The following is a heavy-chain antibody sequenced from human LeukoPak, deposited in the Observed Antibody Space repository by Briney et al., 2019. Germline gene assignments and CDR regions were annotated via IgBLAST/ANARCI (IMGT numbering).Heavy chain of an antibody. CDR2: VKQDESQK. V-gene: IGHV3-7*01. CDR1: GFTFTTYW. D-gene: IGHD3-10*01. Sequence: GGSLRLSCAASGFTFTTYWMGWVRQAPGKGLEWVANVKQDESQKYYVDSVKGRFTISRDNAQKTLYLQMSSLRDEDTAVYFCARVFYYGSRYYYMDVWGKGTTVTISS. J-gene: IGHJ6*03. CDR3: ARVFYYGSRYYYMDV.